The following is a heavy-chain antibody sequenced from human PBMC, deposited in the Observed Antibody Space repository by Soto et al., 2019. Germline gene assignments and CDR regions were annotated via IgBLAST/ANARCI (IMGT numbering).Heavy chain of an antibody. D-gene: IGHD2-2*01. Sequence: GGSLRLSCAASGFTFSSYSMNWVRQAPGKGLEWVSSISRSSSYIYYADSVKGRFTISRGNAKNSLYLQMNSLRAEDTAVYYCARDQIVPAARYYYYGMDVWGQGTTVTVSS. V-gene: IGHV3-21*01. CDR1: GFTFSSYS. J-gene: IGHJ6*02. CDR2: ISRSSSYI. CDR3: ARDQIVPAARYYYYGMDV.